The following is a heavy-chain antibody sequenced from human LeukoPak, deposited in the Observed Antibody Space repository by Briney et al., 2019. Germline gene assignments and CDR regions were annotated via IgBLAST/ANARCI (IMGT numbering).Heavy chain of an antibody. D-gene: IGHD2-2*01. V-gene: IGHV3-30*02. CDR2: IRYDGSNK. Sequence: GGSLRLSCAASGFTFSSYGMHWVRQAPGKGLEWVAFIRYDGSNKYYADSVKGRFTISRDNSKNTLYLQMNSLRAEDTAVYYCARDGVSDCSSTSCYDYWGQGTLVTVSS. CDR1: GFTFSSYG. CDR3: ARDGVSDCSSTSCYDY. J-gene: IGHJ4*02.